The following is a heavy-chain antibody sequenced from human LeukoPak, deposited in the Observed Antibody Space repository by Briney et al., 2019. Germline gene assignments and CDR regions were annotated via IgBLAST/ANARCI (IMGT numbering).Heavy chain of an antibody. CDR1: GFTVSSYY. J-gene: IGHJ6*02. Sequence: PGGSLRLSCAVSGFTVSSYYMTWVRQAPGKGLEWVSVIYSGGSTYYADSVKGRVAISRDNSKNTVFLQMNSVRAEDTAVYYCARSYSNHLFGMDVWGQGTTVTVSS. V-gene: IGHV3-66*01. D-gene: IGHD4-11*01. CDR3: ARSYSNHLFGMDV. CDR2: IYSGGST.